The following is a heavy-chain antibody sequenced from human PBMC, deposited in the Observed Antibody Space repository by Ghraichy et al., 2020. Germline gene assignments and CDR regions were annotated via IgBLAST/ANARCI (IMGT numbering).Heavy chain of an antibody. Sequence: ASVKVSCKASGYTFTGYYMHWVRQAPGQGLEWMGRINPNSGGTNYAQKFQGRVTMTRDTSISTAYMELSRLRSDDTAVYYCARLGNSSFYYFDYWGQGTLVTVSS. CDR1: GYTFTGYY. V-gene: IGHV1-2*06. CDR3: ARLGNSSFYYFDY. J-gene: IGHJ4*02. CDR2: INPNSGGT. D-gene: IGHD6-6*01.